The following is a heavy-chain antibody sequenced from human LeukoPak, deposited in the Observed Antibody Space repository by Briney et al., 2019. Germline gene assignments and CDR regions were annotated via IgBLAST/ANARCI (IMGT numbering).Heavy chain of an antibody. J-gene: IGHJ4*02. CDR1: GFTFSSYA. CDR2: IGGSGDST. Sequence: GGSLRLSCAASGFTFSSYAMSWVRQAPGKGLEWVSGIGGSGDSTYYADSVKGRFTISRDNSKNTLYLQMNSLRAEDTAVYYCARDSIAAGSDYWGQGTLVTVSS. CDR3: ARDSIAAGSDY. V-gene: IGHV3-23*01. D-gene: IGHD6-13*01.